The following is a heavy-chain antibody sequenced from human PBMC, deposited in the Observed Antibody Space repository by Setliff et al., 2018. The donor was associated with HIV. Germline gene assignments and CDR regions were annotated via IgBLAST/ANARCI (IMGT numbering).Heavy chain of an antibody. Sequence: VASVKVSCKVSGYSLTDLSIHWVRQAPGKGLEWMGGFDPEDGETVYAQKLQGRATMTRDTSVNTAFMELSNLRSDDTAVYYCARDYRTTDILSSGYMDVWGKGTTVTVSS. J-gene: IGHJ6*03. D-gene: IGHD3-9*01. CDR1: GYSLTDLS. CDR2: FDPEDGET. CDR3: ARDYRTTDILSSGYMDV. V-gene: IGHV1-24*01.